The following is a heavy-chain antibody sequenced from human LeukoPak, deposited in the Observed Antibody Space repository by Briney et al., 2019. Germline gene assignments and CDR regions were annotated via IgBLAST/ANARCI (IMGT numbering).Heavy chain of an antibody. CDR3: ARDMQLST. Sequence: PGRSLRLSCVASGFTFSGSAMSWVRPAPGEGLEWVSLISYSGANSYYTDSVRGRFTISRDNSKDTLFLQMNSLRAEDTAIYYCARDMQLSTWGLGTMVTVSS. CDR2: ISYSGANS. D-gene: IGHD3-16*02. V-gene: IGHV3-23*01. CDR1: GFTFSGSA. J-gene: IGHJ3*01.